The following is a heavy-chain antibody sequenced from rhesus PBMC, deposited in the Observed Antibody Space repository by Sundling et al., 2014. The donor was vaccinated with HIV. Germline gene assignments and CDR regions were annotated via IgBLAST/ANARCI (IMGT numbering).Heavy chain of an antibody. CDR2: IYGTITDT. V-gene: IGHV4S10*01. J-gene: IGHJ4*01. D-gene: IGHD1-44*01. CDR3: ARGLGNFDY. Sequence: QVQLQESGPGLVKPSETLSLTCAVSGGSIRDFYRWTWIRQSPGKGLEWIGYIYGTITDTNYNPSLRSRVTISKDTSKNQFSLDLSSVTAADTAVYYCARGLGNFDYWGQGVLVTVSS. CDR1: GGSIRDFYR.